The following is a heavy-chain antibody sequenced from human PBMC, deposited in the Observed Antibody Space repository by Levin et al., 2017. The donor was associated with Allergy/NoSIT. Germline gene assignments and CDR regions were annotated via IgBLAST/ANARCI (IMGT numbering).Heavy chain of an antibody. CDR2: IYYSGST. CDR1: GGSISSYY. J-gene: IGHJ3*02. CDR3: ARLMPSNYYGSGSYYPLPDAFDI. Sequence: SETQSLTCTVSGGSISSYYWSWIRQPPGKGLEWIGYIYYSGSTNYNPSLKSRVTISVDTSKNQFSLKLSSVTAADTAVYYCARLMPSNYYGSGSYYPLPDAFDIWGQGTMVTVSS. V-gene: IGHV4-59*08. D-gene: IGHD3-10*01.